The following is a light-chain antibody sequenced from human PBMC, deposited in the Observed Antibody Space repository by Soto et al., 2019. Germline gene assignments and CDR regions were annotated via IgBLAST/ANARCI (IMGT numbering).Light chain of an antibody. CDR3: SSYTSSSIPYV. CDR2: DVS. Sequence: QSVLTQPASVSGSPGQSITISCTGTSSDVGGYNYVSWYQQHPGKAPKLMIYDVSNRPSGVSNRFSGSKSGNTASLTISGLQAGDEADYSCSSYTSSSIPYVXGTGTKVTVL. J-gene: IGLJ1*01. V-gene: IGLV2-14*01. CDR1: SSDVGGYNY.